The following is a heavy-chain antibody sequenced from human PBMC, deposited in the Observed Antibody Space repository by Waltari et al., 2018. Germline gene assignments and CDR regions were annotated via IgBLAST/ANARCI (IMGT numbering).Heavy chain of an antibody. V-gene: IGHV3-23*03. CDR3: AKSIAARLNWFDP. CDR2: VYSGGNT. CDR1: GFTFGSYA. J-gene: IGHJ5*02. Sequence: EVQLLESGGGLVQPGGSLRLSCAASGFTFGSYAMSWVRQAPGKGLEWVSVVYSGGNTDYADSGKGRFTISREDSKNTLYLQMNSLRAEDTAVYYCAKSIAARLNWFDPWGQGTLVTVSS. D-gene: IGHD6-6*01.